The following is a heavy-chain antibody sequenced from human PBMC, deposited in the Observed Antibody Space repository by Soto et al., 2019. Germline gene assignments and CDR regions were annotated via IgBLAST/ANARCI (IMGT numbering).Heavy chain of an antibody. J-gene: IGHJ5*02. CDR2: VYYSGTT. V-gene: IGHV4-39*02. CDR3: ARESRYNWFDP. CDR1: GGSISICDYY. Sequence: SETLSLTCTVSGGSISICDYYWGWIRQPPGKGLEWIGSVYYSGTTYYNPSLKSRVTISVDTSKNQFSLKVSSVTAADTAVYYCARESRYNWFDPWGQGTLVTVSS.